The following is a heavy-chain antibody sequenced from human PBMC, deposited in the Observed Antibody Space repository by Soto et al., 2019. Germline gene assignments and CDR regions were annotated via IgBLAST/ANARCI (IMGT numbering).Heavy chain of an antibody. CDR1: GYTFTSYG. D-gene: IGHD3-22*01. J-gene: IGHJ4*02. Sequence: EASVKVSCKASGYTFTSYGISWVRQAPGQGLEWMGWISAYNGNTNYAQKLQGRVTMTTDTSTSTAYMELRSLRSEDTAVYYCARAYLRRSSGYYYDYWGQGTLVTVSS. CDR3: ARAYLRRSSGYYYDY. V-gene: IGHV1-18*01. CDR2: ISAYNGNT.